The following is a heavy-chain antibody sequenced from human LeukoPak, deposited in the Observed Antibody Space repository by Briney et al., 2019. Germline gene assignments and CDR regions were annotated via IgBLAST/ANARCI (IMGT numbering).Heavy chain of an antibody. Sequence: ASVKVSCKVSGYTLTELSMHWVRQAPGKGLEWMGGFDPEDGETIYAQKFQGRVTMTEDTSTDTAYMELSSLRSEDTAVYYCATDRWGGKGQQLVFDYWGQGTLVTVSS. V-gene: IGHV1-24*01. D-gene: IGHD6-13*01. CDR3: ATDRWGGKGQQLVFDY. CDR1: GYTLTELS. CDR2: FDPEDGET. J-gene: IGHJ4*02.